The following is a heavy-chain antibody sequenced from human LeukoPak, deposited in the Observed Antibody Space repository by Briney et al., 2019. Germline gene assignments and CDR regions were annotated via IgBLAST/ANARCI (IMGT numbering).Heavy chain of an antibody. CDR2: IWHDGSAE. J-gene: IGHJ4*02. CDR3: ARDSRGGWSGYFDL. V-gene: IGHV3-33*01. Sequence: GGSLRLSCAASGFIFRNYGMYWGRQAPRRSLERVAVIWHDGSAEFYADSVKGRFSISRDDSKNTVYLQMNSLRVEDTALYYCARDSRGGWSGYFDLWGQGIVVTVSS. CDR1: GFIFRNYG. D-gene: IGHD6-19*01.